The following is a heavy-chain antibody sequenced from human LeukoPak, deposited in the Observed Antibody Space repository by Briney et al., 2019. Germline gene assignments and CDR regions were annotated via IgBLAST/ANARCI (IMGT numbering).Heavy chain of an antibody. V-gene: IGHV2-5*01. J-gene: IGHJ4*02. Sequence: SGPTLVNPTQTLTLTCTFSGFLLSTSGVGVGWIRQPPGKALEWLALIYWNDDKRYSPSLKSRLTITKDTSKNQVVLTMTNMDPVHTAPDYCAHRRGWGVSNYFDYWGQGTLVTVSS. CDR3: AHRRGWGVSNYFDY. CDR1: GFLLSTSGVG. D-gene: IGHD5/OR15-5a*01. CDR2: IYWNDDK.